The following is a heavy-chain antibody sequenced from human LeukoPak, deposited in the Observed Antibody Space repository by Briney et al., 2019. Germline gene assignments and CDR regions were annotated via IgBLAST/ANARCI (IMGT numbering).Heavy chain of an antibody. J-gene: IGHJ4*02. D-gene: IGHD2-15*01. CDR3: ARGGLGYCSGGSCYNTIDY. CDR2: INHSGST. V-gene: IGHV4-34*01. CDR1: GGSFSGYY. Sequence: PSETLSLTCAVYGGSFSGYYWSWIRQPPGKGLEWIGEINHSGSTNYNLSLKSRVTISVDTSKNQFSLKLSSVTAADTAVYYCARGGLGYCSGGSCYNTIDYWGQGTLVTVSS.